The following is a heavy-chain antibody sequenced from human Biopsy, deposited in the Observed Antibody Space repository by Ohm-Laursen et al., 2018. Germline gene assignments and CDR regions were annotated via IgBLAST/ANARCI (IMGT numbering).Heavy chain of an antibody. D-gene: IGHD5-24*01. CDR2: INTYNGNT. CDR1: GYTFTSYG. J-gene: IGHJ4*02. CDR3: ARERGGYKRTDY. Sequence: ASVKVSCKASGYTFTSYGISWVRQAPGQGLEWMGWINTYNGNTNYAQNLQGRVTMTTDTSTSTAYMELRSLRSDDTAVYYCARERGGYKRTDYWGRGTLVTVSS. V-gene: IGHV1-18*01.